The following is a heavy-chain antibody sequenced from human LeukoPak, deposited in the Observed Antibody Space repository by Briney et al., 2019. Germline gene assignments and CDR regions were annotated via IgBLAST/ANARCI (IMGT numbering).Heavy chain of an antibody. CDR1: GGSISGGNYY. CDR3: ARERYSSGWYGVFDY. Sequence: SETLSLTCTVSGGSISGGNYYWSWIRQPAGKGLEWIGRIYTSGSTNYNPSLKSRVTISVDTSENQFSLKLSSVTAADTAVYYCARERYSSGWYGVFDYWGQGTLVAVSS. CDR2: IYTSGST. J-gene: IGHJ4*02. D-gene: IGHD6-19*01. V-gene: IGHV4-61*02.